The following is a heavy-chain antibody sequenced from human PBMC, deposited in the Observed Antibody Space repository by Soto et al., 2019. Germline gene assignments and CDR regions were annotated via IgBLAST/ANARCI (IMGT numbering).Heavy chain of an antibody. Sequence: SETLSLTCAFSGFSKSSDYWLIWVRQPPGKGLEWIGEIHHTGSTNYNPSLKSRVTISVDTSKNQFSLKLSSVTAADTAVYYCAREGLTGTIGLYYYYGMDVWGQGTTVTVS. V-gene: IGHV4-4*02. D-gene: IGHD1-7*01. CDR1: GFSKSSDYW. CDR2: IHHTGST. J-gene: IGHJ6*02. CDR3: AREGLTGTIGLYYYYGMDV.